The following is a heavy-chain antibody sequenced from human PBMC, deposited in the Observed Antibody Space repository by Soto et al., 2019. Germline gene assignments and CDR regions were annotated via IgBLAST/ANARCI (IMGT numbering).Heavy chain of an antibody. CDR3: AHHTITPATNWCYP. D-gene: IGHD2-2*01. CDR1: GFSLTTSGAG. J-gene: IGHJ5*02. CDR2: IYWNDDK. V-gene: IGHV2-5*01. Sequence: SCLPLVNPTQSLTLTCPFSGFSLTTSGAGVGWIRQPPGKALESLALIYWNDDKRYTPSLRGRLTITKDTSKNQVVLAMTNMDPVDTATYYCAHHTITPATNWCYPWGLGTLVTVSS.